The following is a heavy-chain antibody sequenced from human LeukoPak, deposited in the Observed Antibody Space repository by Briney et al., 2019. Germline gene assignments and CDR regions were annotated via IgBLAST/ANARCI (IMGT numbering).Heavy chain of an antibody. V-gene: IGHV3-7*01. CDR1: GFAFSSYW. D-gene: IGHD3-10*01. CDR3: ARYGPVWFGGIHYYYMDV. CDR2: IKQDGSEK. J-gene: IGHJ6*03. Sequence: PGGSLRLSCAASGFAFSSYWMSWVRQAPGKGLEWVANIKQDGSEKYYVDSVKGRFTISRDNAKNSLYLQMNSLRAEDTAVYYCARYGPVWFGGIHYYYMDVWGKGTAVTVSS.